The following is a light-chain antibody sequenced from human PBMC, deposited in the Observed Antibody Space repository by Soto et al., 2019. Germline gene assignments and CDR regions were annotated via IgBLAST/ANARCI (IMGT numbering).Light chain of an antibody. CDR1: QGISNY. CDR3: QKYNSAPWT. J-gene: IGKJ1*01. CDR2: AAS. V-gene: IGKV1-27*01. Sequence: DIQMTQSPSSLSASIGDRITITCRASQGISNYLAWYQQKPGKIPKLLIYAASTLQSGVPSRFSGSGSGTGFTLTISSLQTEDVATYYCQKYNSAPWTFGQGTTVEIK.